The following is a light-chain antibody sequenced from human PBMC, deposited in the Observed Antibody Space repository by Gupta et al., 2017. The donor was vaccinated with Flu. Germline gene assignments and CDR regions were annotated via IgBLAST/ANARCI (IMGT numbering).Light chain of an antibody. Sequence: QSTLTQPAPVSGSPGQSITTSCTGTSSDVGGYSYVSWYQQHPGKAPKLMIYEVTDRPSGISNRFSGSKSGNTASLTISGLQAEDEADYFCASYTTTSTWLFGGGTKLTVL. CDR2: EVT. J-gene: IGLJ3*02. V-gene: IGLV2-14*01. CDR3: ASYTTTSTWL. CDR1: SSDVGGYSY.